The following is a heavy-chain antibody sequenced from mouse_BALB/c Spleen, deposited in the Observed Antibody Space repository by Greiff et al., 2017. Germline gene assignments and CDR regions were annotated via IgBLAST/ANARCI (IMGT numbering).Heavy chain of an antibody. Sequence: VHVKQSGTVLARPGASVKMSCKASGYSFTSYWMHWVKQRPGQGLEWIGAIYPGNSDTSYNQKFKGKAKLTAVTSASTAYMELSSLTNEDSAVYYCTRHYDGYYYFDYWGQGTTLTVSS. D-gene: IGHD2-3*01. CDR2: IYPGNSDT. CDR1: GYSFTSYW. V-gene: IGHV1-5*01. CDR3: TRHYDGYYYFDY. J-gene: IGHJ2*01.